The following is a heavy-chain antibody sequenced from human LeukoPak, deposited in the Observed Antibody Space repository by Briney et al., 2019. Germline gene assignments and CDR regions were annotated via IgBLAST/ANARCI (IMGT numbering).Heavy chain of an antibody. V-gene: IGHV4-39*01. J-gene: IGHJ2*01. CDR2: FYYTGIT. D-gene: IGHD6-13*01. Sequence: PSETLSLTCSVSGDSISSSSDFWGWIRQPPGKGLEWIGSFYYTGITYYNPSLKRRLTMSVDTSKNQLSLRLTSVTAADTALYYCARHMAAGNTAWCFDLWGRGTLVTVSS. CDR1: GDSISSSSDF. CDR3: ARHMAAGNTAWCFDL.